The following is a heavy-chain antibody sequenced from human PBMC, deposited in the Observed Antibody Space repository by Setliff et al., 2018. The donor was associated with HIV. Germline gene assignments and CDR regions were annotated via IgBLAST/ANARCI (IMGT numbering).Heavy chain of an antibody. Sequence: SVKVYCQPSGGTFSSYAISWVRQAPGQGLAWMGGISPMFGRVNYAQKLQGRDTMTTDTSTTTAYMELRSLRSDDTAEYYCARVFVLPDIVVVLDAFDIWGQGTMVTVS. V-gene: IGHV1-69*05. CDR2: ISPMFGRV. J-gene: IGHJ3*02. D-gene: IGHD2-21*01. CDR1: GGTFSSYA. CDR3: ARVFVLPDIVVVLDAFDI.